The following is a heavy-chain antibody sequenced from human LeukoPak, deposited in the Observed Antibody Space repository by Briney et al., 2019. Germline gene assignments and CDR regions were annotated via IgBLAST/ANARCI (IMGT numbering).Heavy chain of an antibody. J-gene: IGHJ6*03. D-gene: IGHD3-16*02. Sequence: PSETLSLTCTVSGGSIGTYYWSWVRQSPGKGLEWIGYIYVTGNRYNPYLQSRATISVDTSRNQFFLKMSSVTAADTAVYYCARHIGGGIEDMDVWGKGTKVTVSS. V-gene: IGHV4-59*08. CDR3: ARHIGGGIEDMDV. CDR2: IYVTGN. CDR1: GGSIGTYY.